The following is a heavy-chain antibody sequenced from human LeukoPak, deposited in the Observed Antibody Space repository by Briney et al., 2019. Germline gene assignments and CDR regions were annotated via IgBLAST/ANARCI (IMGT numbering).Heavy chain of an antibody. CDR2: IWYDGTNK. J-gene: IGHJ3*01. D-gene: IGHD6-13*01. CDR3: ARMDSRTWSRPAAFDF. V-gene: IGHV3-33*01. CDR1: GFTFSNYG. Sequence: GGSLRLSCAAPGFTFSNYGMHWVRQTPGKGLEWVAVIWYDGTNKYYVDSVKGRFTISRDNSKNTLFLQMNSLRAEDTALYYCARMDSRTWSRPAAFDFWGQGTMVTVSS.